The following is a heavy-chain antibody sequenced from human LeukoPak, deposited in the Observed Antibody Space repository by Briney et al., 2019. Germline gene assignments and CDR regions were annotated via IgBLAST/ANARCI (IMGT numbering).Heavy chain of an antibody. CDR1: GYTFTSYD. Sequence: ASVKVSCKASGYTFTSYDINWVRQATGQGLEWMGWMNPNSGNTGYAQKFQGRVTMTRDTSISTAYMELSRLRSDDTAVYYCARALGWDDSSGYYLEVDYWGQGTLVTVSS. V-gene: IGHV1-8*02. D-gene: IGHD3-22*01. CDR2: MNPNSGNT. CDR3: ARALGWDDSSGYYLEVDY. J-gene: IGHJ4*02.